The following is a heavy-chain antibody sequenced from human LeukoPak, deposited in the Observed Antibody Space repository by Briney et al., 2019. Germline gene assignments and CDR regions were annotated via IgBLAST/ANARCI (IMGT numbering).Heavy chain of an antibody. D-gene: IGHD2-21*02. Sequence: SSETLSLTCTVSGYSISSGYYWGWIRQPPGKGLGWIGSIYHSGSTYYNPSLKSRVTISVDTSKNQFSLKLSSVTAADTAVYYCARGCGGDCYHLFDYWGQGTLVTVSS. CDR3: ARGCGGDCYHLFDY. CDR2: IYHSGST. CDR1: GYSISSGYY. V-gene: IGHV4-38-2*02. J-gene: IGHJ4*02.